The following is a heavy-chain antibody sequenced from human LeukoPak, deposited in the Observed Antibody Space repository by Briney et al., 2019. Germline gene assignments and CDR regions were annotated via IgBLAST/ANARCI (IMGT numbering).Heavy chain of an antibody. J-gene: IGHJ4*02. CDR2: ISGSGVDT. D-gene: IGHD3-10*01. Sequence: GGSRRLSCAASGFSFSTYAMSWVRQAPGKGREWVSGISGSGVDTHYADSVKGRFRISRDNSKNTLYLQLNSLRAEDTAVYYCASGTYRLGDYWGLGTLVTVSS. CDR1: GFSFSTYA. V-gene: IGHV3-23*01. CDR3: ASGTYRLGDY.